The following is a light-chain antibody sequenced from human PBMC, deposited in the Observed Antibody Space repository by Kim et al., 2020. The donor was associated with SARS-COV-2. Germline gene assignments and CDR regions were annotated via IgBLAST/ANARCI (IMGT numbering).Light chain of an antibody. J-gene: IGLJ2*01. Sequence: NFMLTQPHSVSESPGKTVTISCTGSSGSIASNYVQWYQQRPGSAPTTVIYEDNQRPSGVPYRFSGSIDSSSNSASLTISGLKTEDEADYYCQSYDSSNVVFGGGTQLTVL. CDR2: EDN. CDR1: SGSIASNY. CDR3: QSYDSSNVV. V-gene: IGLV6-57*02.